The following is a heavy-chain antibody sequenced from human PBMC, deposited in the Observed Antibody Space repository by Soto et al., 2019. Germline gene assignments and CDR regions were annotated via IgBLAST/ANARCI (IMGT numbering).Heavy chain of an antibody. CDR1: GYSFTDYY. CDR3: ARGPYGDNALDI. J-gene: IGHJ3*02. D-gene: IGHD4-17*01. Sequence: QVQVVQSGAEVKKPGASVKVSCKASGYSFTDYYMHWIRQAPGHGLEWMGWIAPHRDGTEFAQKFQGRITLTGDTSTSTAYMELKGLTSADTAVYFCARGPYGDNALDICGQGTVVTVSS. V-gene: IGHV1-2*02. CDR2: IAPHRDGT.